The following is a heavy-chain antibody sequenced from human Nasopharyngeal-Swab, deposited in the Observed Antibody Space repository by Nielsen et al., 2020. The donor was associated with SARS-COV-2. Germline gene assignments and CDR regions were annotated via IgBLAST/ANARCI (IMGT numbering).Heavy chain of an antibody. CDR3: SRIPYGDFHLDY. Sequence: SEYTLVTPTQTLTLTCTFSGFSLSTSAMCVSWVRQPPGKALEWLALIDWDDDKYYSTSLKTRLTISKDTSKTQLVLTITNMDPVDTATYFCSRIPYGDFHLDYWGQGTLVTVSS. CDR1: GFSLSTSAMC. J-gene: IGHJ4*02. D-gene: IGHD4-17*01. V-gene: IGHV2-70*18. CDR2: IDWDDDK.